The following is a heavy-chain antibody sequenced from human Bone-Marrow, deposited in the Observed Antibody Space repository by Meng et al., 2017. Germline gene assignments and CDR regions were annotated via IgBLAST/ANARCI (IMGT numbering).Heavy chain of an antibody. J-gene: IGHJ4*02. CDR3: AREPTMLRGDWGYYFDY. CDR1: GFTFNKFA. D-gene: IGHD3-10*01. V-gene: IGHV3-30*04. Sequence: GESLKISCAASGFTFNKFAMHWVRQAPGEGLEWVALISYDGNNKYYGDSVKGRFTISRDNSKNKLYLQLSSLRPDDTATYYCAREPTMLRGDWGYYFDYWGQGTLVTVSS. CDR2: ISYDGNNK.